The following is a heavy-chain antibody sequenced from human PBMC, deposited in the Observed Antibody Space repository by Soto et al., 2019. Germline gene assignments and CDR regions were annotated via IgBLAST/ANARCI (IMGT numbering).Heavy chain of an antibody. V-gene: IGHV2-26*01. Sequence: QVTLKESGPVLVKPTETLTLTCTVSGFSLSNARMGVSWIRQPPGKALEWLAHIFSNDEKSYSTSLKSRLTLSKDTSKSQVVLTMTTMDPVDTATYYCARMGDGDSSDYWGQGTLVTVSS. D-gene: IGHD4-17*01. CDR1: GFSLSNARMG. CDR2: IFSNDEK. CDR3: ARMGDGDSSDY. J-gene: IGHJ4*02.